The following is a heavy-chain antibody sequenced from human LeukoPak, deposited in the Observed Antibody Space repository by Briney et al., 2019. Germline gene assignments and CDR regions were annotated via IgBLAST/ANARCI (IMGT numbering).Heavy chain of an antibody. V-gene: IGHV4-39*07. D-gene: IGHD4-11*01. CDR3: ARDLQTAWFDP. J-gene: IGHJ5*02. CDR2: IFYSGST. CDR1: GGSISGYY. Sequence: SETLSLTCSVSGGSISGYYWSWIRQPPGKGLEWIGSIFYSGSTYYNPSLKGRVTISVDTSKNQFSLKLSSVTAADTAVYYCARDLQTAWFDPWGQGTLVTVSS.